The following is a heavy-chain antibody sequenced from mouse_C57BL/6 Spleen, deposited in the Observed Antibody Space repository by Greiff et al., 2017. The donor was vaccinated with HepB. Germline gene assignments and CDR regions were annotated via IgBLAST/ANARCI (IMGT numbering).Heavy chain of an antibody. CDR3: ARGVADY. V-gene: IGHV5-17*01. Sequence: EVKLMESGGGLVKPGGSLKLSCAASGFTFSDYGMHWVRQAPEKGLEWVAYISSGSSTIYYADTVKGRFTISRDNAKNTLFLQMTSLRSEDTAMYYCARGVADYWGQGTTLTVSS. CDR1: GFTFSDYG. CDR2: ISSGSSTI. D-gene: IGHD1-1*01. J-gene: IGHJ2*01.